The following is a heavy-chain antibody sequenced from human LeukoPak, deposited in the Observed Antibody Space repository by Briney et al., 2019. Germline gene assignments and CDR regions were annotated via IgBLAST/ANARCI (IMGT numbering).Heavy chain of an antibody. CDR2: ISWNSGSI. D-gene: IGHD2-2*01. CDR1: GFTFDDYA. CDR3: AKDPGVVPAHYFDY. J-gene: IGHJ4*02. Sequence: GGSLRLSCAASGFTFDDYAMHWVRQAPGKGLEWVSGISWNSGSIGYADSVKGRFTVSRDNSKNTLSLQMNSLRAEDTAVYYCAKDPGVVPAHYFDYWGQGTLVTVSS. V-gene: IGHV3-9*01.